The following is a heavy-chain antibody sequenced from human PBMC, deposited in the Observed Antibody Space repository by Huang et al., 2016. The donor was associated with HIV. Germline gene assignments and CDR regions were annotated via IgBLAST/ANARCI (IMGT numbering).Heavy chain of an antibody. V-gene: IGHV3-74*01. Sequence: EVQLVESGGGLVQPGGSLRLSCAASGFSISSSWMHWVRQAPGKGLVWGSRSKREGSSTSDADSVKGRFTISRDNAKNTLYLQMNSLRAEDTAVYYCARDPRIQSWLNFFDYWGQGTLVSVSS. D-gene: IGHD3-22*01. CDR1: GFSISSSW. CDR3: ARDPRIQSWLNFFDY. CDR2: SKREGSST. J-gene: IGHJ4*02.